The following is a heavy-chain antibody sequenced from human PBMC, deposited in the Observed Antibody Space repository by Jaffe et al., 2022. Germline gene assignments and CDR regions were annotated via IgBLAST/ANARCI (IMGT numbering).Heavy chain of an antibody. J-gene: IGHJ5*02. Sequence: QVQLQESGPGLVKPSETLSLTCAVSGYSISSGYYWGWIRQPPGKGLEWIGSIYHSGSTYYNPSLKSRVTISVDTSKNQFSLKLSSVTAADTAVYYCARLGDDSGGYNRGRDWFDPWGQGTLVTVSS. CDR3: ARLGDDSGGYNRGRDWFDP. V-gene: IGHV4-38-2*01. D-gene: IGHD6-25*01. CDR1: GYSISSGYY. CDR2: IYHSGST.